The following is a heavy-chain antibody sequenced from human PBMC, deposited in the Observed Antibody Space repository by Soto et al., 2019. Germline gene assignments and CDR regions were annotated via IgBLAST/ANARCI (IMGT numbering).Heavy chain of an antibody. V-gene: IGHV4-61*03. J-gene: IGHJ6*02. CDR3: AREWGLLPYYVMNV. CDR2: ISYTGRT. D-gene: IGHD7-27*01. Sequence: SETLSLTCIVSCDSVTSGSYYWTWLRQPPGKGLEWIGYISYTGRTKYNPSLQSRVTISVDTSKNDFSLNLSSVTAADTAVYFCAREWGLLPYYVMNVWGHGTAVTVSS. CDR1: CDSVTSGSYY.